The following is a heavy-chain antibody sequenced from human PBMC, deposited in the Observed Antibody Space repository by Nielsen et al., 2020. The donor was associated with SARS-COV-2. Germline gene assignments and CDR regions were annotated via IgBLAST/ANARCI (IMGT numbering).Heavy chain of an antibody. CDR3: ARVLELGTGSDY. Sequence: GGSLRLSCAASGFTFDDYGMSWVRQAPGKGLEWVSGINWNGGSTGYADSVKGRFTISRDNAKNSLYLQMNSLRAEDTALYHRARVLELGTGSDYWGQGTLVTVSS. V-gene: IGHV3-20*01. CDR1: GFTFDDYG. D-gene: IGHD3-3*01. J-gene: IGHJ4*02. CDR2: INWNGGST.